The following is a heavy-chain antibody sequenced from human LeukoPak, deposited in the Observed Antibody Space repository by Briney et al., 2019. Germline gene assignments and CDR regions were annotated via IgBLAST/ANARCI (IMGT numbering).Heavy chain of an antibody. J-gene: IGHJ4*02. CDR3: ASAQNYGYGSGSYLQYYFDY. D-gene: IGHD3-10*01. CDR1: GFTFSSYS. CDR2: ISRSSSYI. Sequence: GGSLRLSCAASGFTFSSYSMNWVRQAPGKGLEWVSSISRSSSYIYYADSVKGRFTISRDNAKNSLYLQMNSLRAEDTAVYYCASAQNYGYGSGSYLQYYFDYWGQGTLVTVSS. V-gene: IGHV3-21*01.